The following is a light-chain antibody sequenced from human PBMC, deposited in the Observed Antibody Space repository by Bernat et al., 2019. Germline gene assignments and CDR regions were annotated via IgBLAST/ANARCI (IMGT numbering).Light chain of an antibody. CDR2: QNT. CDR1: KLGDTY. J-gene: IGLJ3*02. CDR3: VLYMGDGIWV. V-gene: IGLV3-1*01. Sequence: SYELTQPPSVSVSPGQTASITCSGDKLGDTYACWYQQRPGQSPVLVIYQNTKRPSGIPERFSGSILGNKAALTITGAQADDESDYYCVLYMGDGIWVFGGGTKLTVL.